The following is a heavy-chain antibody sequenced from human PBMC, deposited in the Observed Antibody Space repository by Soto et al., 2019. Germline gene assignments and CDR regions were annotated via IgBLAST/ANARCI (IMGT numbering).Heavy chain of an antibody. V-gene: IGHV4-31*03. CDR3: ARGNWNDVTKDY. J-gene: IGHJ4*02. D-gene: IGHD1-1*01. Sequence: PSETLSLTCTVSGGSISGGGYYWSWIRQHPGKGLEWIGYIYYSGSTYYNPSLKSRVTISVDTSKNQFSLKLSSVTAADTAVYYCARGNWNDVTKDYWGQGTLVTVSS. CDR2: IYYSGST. CDR1: GGSISGGGYY.